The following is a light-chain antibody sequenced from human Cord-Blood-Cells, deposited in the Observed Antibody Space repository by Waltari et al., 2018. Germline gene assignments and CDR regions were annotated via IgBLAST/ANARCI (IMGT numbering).Light chain of an antibody. CDR3: NSRDSSGNHYV. J-gene: IGLJ1*01. CDR1: SLRSYY. CDR2: GKN. Sequence: AVSVALGQTVRITCQGDSLRSYYASWYQQKPGQAPVLVIYGKNNRPSGIPDRFSGSSSGNTASLTITGAQAEDEADYYCNSRDSSGNHYVFGTGTKVTVL. V-gene: IGLV3-19*01.